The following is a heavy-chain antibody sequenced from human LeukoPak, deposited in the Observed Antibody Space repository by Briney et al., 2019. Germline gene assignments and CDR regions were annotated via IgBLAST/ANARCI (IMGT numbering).Heavy chain of an antibody. CDR2: IRSKAYGGTT. Sequence: TGRSLRLSCTASGFTFGDYAMSWVRQAPGKGLEWVGFIRSKAYGGTTEYAASVKGRFTISRDDSKGIAYLQMNSLKTEDTAVYYCTPYSSSSYFQHWGQGTLVTVSS. V-gene: IGHV3-49*04. CDR3: TPYSSSSYFQH. CDR1: GFTFGDYA. D-gene: IGHD6-6*01. J-gene: IGHJ1*01.